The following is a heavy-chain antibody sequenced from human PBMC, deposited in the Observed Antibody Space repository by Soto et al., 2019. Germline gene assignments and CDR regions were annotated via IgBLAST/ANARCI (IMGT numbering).Heavy chain of an antibody. Sequence: PGGSLRLSCAASGFTFSSYWMHWVRQAPGKGLVWVSRINSDGSSTSYADSVKGRFTISRDNAKNTLYLQMNSLRAEDTAVYYCARDRERFWSGSDFDYWGQGTLVTVSS. V-gene: IGHV3-74*01. CDR2: INSDGSST. D-gene: IGHD3-3*01. CDR1: GFTFSSYW. J-gene: IGHJ4*02. CDR3: ARDRERFWSGSDFDY.